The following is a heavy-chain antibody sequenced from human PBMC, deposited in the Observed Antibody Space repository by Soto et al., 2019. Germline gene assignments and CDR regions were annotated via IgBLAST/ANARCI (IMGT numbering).Heavy chain of an antibody. CDR3: ARAYYYDSSGYYLTGYYYGMDV. D-gene: IGHD3-22*01. Sequence: SETLSLTCAVSGGSISSSNWWSWVRQPPGKGLEWIGEIYHSGSTNYNPSLKSRVTISVDKSKNQFSLKLSSVTAADTAVYYCARAYYYDSSGYYLTGYYYGMDVWGQGTTVTVSS. V-gene: IGHV4-4*02. CDR1: GGSISSSNW. J-gene: IGHJ6*02. CDR2: IYHSGST.